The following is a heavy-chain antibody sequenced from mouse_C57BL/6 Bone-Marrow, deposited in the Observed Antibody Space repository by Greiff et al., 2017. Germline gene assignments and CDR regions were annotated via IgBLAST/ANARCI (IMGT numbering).Heavy chain of an antibody. V-gene: IGHV5-17*01. CDR2: ISSGSSTI. D-gene: IGHD2-3*01. CDR3: ARCDGPAWFAY. J-gene: IGHJ3*01. Sequence: EVMLVESGGGLVKPGGSLKLSCAASGFTFSDYGMHWVRQAPEKGLEWVAYISSGSSTIYYADTVKGRFTISRDNAKNTLFLQMTSLRSEDTAMYYCARCDGPAWFAYWGQGTLVTVSA. CDR1: GFTFSDYG.